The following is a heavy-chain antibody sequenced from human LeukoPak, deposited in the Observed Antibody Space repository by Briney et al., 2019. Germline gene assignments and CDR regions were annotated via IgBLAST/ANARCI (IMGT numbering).Heavy chain of an antibody. CDR1: GYTFTSSG. V-gene: IGHV1-18*01. J-gene: IGHJ3*02. CDR3: ARGSYCSSTSCYRDAFDI. Sequence: ASVKVSCKASGYTFTSSGISWVRQAPGQGLEWMGWISAYNGNTNYAQKLQGRVTMTTDTSTSTAYMELRSLRSDDTAVYYCARGSYCSSTSCYRDAFDIWGQGTMVTVSS. D-gene: IGHD2-2*01. CDR2: ISAYNGNT.